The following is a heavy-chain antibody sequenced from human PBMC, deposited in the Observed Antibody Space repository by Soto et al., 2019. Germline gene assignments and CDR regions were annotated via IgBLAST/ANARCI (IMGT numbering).Heavy chain of an antibody. CDR2: FYYSGST. V-gene: IGHV4-59*01. J-gene: IGHJ4*02. D-gene: IGHD2-21*02. CDR3: ARGPAGDWTDY. Sequence: SETLSLTCTVSGGSISSYYWNWIRQPPGKGLEWIGYFYYSGSTNYNPSLKSRVTISVDTSKNQFSLKLSSVTAAVTAVYYCARGPAGDWTDYWGQGTLVTAPQ. CDR1: GGSISSYY.